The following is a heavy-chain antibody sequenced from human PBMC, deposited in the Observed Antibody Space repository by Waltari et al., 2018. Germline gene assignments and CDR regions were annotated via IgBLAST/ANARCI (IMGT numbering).Heavy chain of an antibody. V-gene: IGHV4-61*02. J-gene: IGHJ4*02. CDR2: IYTGGST. CDR1: GGSISSGNFY. D-gene: IGHD3-10*01. Sequence: QVQLQESGPGLVKPSQTLSLTCTVSGGSISSGNFYWSWIRQPAGKGLEWIGRIYTGGSTNYNTSLKSRVTISIDTSKNQFSLRLSSVTAADTAVYYCARSMVRGVPLDYFDYWGPGTLVTVSS. CDR3: ARSMVRGVPLDYFDY.